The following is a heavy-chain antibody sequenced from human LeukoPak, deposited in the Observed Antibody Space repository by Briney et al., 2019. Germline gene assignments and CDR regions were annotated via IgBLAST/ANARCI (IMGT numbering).Heavy chain of an antibody. D-gene: IGHD1-26*01. J-gene: IGHJ3*02. CDR1: GYTFTGYY. CDR2: INPNSGGT. V-gene: IGHV1-2*02. Sequence: ASVKVSCKASGYTFTGYYMHWVRQAPGQGLEWMGWINPNSGGTNYAQKFQGRVTMTRDTSISTAYMELSRLRSGDTAVYYCAREGGLKWGDAFDIWGQGTMVTVPS. CDR3: AREGGLKWGDAFDI.